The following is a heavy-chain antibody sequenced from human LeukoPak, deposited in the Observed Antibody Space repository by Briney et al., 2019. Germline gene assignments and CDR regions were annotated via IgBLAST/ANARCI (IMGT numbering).Heavy chain of an antibody. D-gene: IGHD5-12*01. CDR3: ARDHNSDYDLFDY. V-gene: IGHV3-49*04. CDR2: IRSKVYGGTV. J-gene: IGHJ4*02. CDR1: GFNFGDYA. Sequence: GGSLRLSCTASGFNFGDYAMSWVRQAPGKGLEWVGFIRSKVYGGTVQYAASVKGRFTISRDDSKNIAYLQLNSLKTEDTAVYYCARDHNSDYDLFDYWGQGTLVTVSS.